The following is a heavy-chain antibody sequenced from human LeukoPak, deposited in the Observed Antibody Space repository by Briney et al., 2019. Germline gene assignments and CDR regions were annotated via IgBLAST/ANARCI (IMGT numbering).Heavy chain of an antibody. CDR3: ARGGRLGELSSDY. V-gene: IGHV1-2*06. CDR1: GYTFTGYY. J-gene: IGHJ4*02. CDR2: INPNSGGT. Sequence: APVKVSCKASGYTFTGYYMHWVRQAPGQGLEWMGRINPNSGGTNYAQKFQGRVTMTRDTSISTAYMELSRLRSDDTAEYYCARGGRLGELSSDYWGQGTLVTVSS. D-gene: IGHD3-16*02.